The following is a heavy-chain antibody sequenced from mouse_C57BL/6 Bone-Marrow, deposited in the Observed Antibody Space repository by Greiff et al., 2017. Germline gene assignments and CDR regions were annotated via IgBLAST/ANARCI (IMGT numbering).Heavy chain of an antibody. D-gene: IGHD2-13*01. Sequence: EVKLVESEGGLVQPGSSMKLSCTASGFTFSDYYMAWVRQVPEKGLEWVANINYYGSCTSSLDSLTSRFIISIETEKNLLYRQLSNLKSEDTATSYCARIYYSDYDWYFDVWGTGTTLTVSS. J-gene: IGHJ1*03. CDR2: INYYGSCT. CDR3: ARIYYSDYDWYFDV. V-gene: IGHV5-16*01. CDR1: GFTFSDYY.